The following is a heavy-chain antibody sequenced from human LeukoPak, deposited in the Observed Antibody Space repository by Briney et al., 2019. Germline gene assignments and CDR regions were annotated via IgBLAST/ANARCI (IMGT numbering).Heavy chain of an antibody. CDR2: IYTSGST. D-gene: IGHD4-11*01. CDR3: ARSPLRTVNWFNP. J-gene: IGHJ5*02. V-gene: IGHV4-4*09. CDR1: GGSISSYY. Sequence: SETLSLTCTVSGGSISSYYWSWIRQPPGKGLGWIGYIYTSGSTNYNPSLKSRVTISVDTSKNQFSLKLSSVTAADTAVYYCARSPLRTVNWFNPWGQGTLVTVSS.